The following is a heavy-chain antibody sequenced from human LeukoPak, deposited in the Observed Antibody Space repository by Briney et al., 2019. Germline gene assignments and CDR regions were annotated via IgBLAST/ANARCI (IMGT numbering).Heavy chain of an antibody. Sequence: GGSLRLSCAASGFTFSSYTMNWVRQAPGKGLEWVSSISSSSSYIYYADSVKGRFTISRDNAKNSLYLQMNSLRAEDTAVYYCARSGRGYEDAFDIWGQGTMVIVSS. J-gene: IGHJ3*02. CDR1: GFTFSSYT. CDR3: ARSGRGYEDAFDI. V-gene: IGHV3-21*01. CDR2: ISSSSSYI. D-gene: IGHD5-12*01.